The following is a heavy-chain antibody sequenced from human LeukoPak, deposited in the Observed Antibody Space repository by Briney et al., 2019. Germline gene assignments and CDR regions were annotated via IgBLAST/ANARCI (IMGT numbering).Heavy chain of an antibody. CDR3: ARGSLIVVVPAAIGY. D-gene: IGHD2-2*01. CDR1: GGTFSSYA. J-gene: IGHJ4*02. Sequence: SVKVSCKASGGTFSSYAISWVRQAPGQGLEWMGGIIPIFGTANYAQKFQGRVTITADESTSTAYMELSSLRSEDTAVYYCARGSLIVVVPAAIGYWGQGTLVTVSS. CDR2: IIPIFGTA. V-gene: IGHV1-69*13.